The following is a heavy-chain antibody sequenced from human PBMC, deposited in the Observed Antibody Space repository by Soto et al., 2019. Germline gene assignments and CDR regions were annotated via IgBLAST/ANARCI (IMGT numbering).Heavy chain of an antibody. Sequence: GASVKVSCKASGGTFSSYAISWVRQAPGQGLEWMGGFIPIFGTANYAQKFQGRVTITADESTSTAYMELSSLRSEDTAVYYCARTPRYCSSTSCYNPQPPHFDYWGQGTLVTVSS. J-gene: IGHJ4*02. D-gene: IGHD2-2*02. CDR1: GGTFSSYA. V-gene: IGHV1-69*13. CDR2: FIPIFGTA. CDR3: ARTPRYCSSTSCYNPQPPHFDY.